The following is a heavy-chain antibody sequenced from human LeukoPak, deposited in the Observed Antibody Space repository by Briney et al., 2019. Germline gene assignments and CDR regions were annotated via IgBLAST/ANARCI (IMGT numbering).Heavy chain of an antibody. CDR1: GFTVSSTY. D-gene: IGHD4-17*01. Sequence: GGSLRLSCAASGFTVSSTYMHWVRQAPGKGLEWIAVIYSGGTTYYADSVKGRFTISRDHSNNTLYLQMSSLRVEDTAVYYCARVAYGDHQYF. V-gene: IGHV3-53*01. CDR3: ARVAYGDHQYF. J-gene: IGHJ1*01. CDR2: IYSGGTT.